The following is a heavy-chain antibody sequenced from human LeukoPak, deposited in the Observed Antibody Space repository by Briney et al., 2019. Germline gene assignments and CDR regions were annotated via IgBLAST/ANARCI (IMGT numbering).Heavy chain of an antibody. CDR2: INPSGGST. J-gene: IGHJ3*02. Sequence: ASVKVSCKASGYTFTSYYMHWVRQAPGQGLEWMGIINPSGGSTSYAQKFQGRVTMTRDTSTSTVYMELSSLRSEDTAVYYCARAGVTMVRGAGLTRPDAFDIWGQGTMVTVSS. CDR3: ARAGVTMVRGAGLTRPDAFDI. CDR1: GYTFTSYY. V-gene: IGHV1-46*01. D-gene: IGHD3-10*01.